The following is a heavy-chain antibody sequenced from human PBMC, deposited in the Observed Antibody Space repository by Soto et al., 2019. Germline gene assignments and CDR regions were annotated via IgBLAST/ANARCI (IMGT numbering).Heavy chain of an antibody. D-gene: IGHD5-12*01. CDR2: ISGSGGST. Sequence: GGSLRLSCAASGFTFSSYAMSWVRQAPGKGLEWVSAISGSGGSTYYADSVKGRFTISRDNSKNTLYLQMNSLRAEDTAVYYCAKGGGRGGYSGYDSGWGQGTLVTVSS. J-gene: IGHJ4*02. CDR1: GFTFSSYA. V-gene: IGHV3-23*01. CDR3: AKGGGRGGYSGYDSG.